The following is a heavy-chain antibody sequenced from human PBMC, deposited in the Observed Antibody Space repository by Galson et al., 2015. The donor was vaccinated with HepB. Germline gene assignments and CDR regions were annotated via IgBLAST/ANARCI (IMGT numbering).Heavy chain of an antibody. J-gene: IGHJ4*02. D-gene: IGHD3-22*01. CDR2: ISSSSSTI. CDR3: AREDYYDNSGYFDY. V-gene: IGHV3-48*04. CDR1: ALTFSTYS. Sequence: SLRLSCAASALTFSTYSMNWVRQTPGRGLEWVSYISSSSSTIYYADSVKGRFTISRDNAKNSVYLQMNSLRAEDTAVYYCAREDYYDNSGYFDYWGQGTLVTVSS.